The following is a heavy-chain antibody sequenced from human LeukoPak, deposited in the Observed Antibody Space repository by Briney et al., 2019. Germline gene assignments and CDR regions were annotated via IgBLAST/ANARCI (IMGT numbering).Heavy chain of an antibody. J-gene: IGHJ4*02. V-gene: IGHV3-7*01. CDR1: GFTFSNYW. CDR3: ARGGDY. CDR2: IKQDGSDK. Sequence: GGSLRLSCAASGFTFSNYWMSWVRQAPGEGLEWVANIKQDGSDKYYVDSVKGRFTISRDNAKNSLFLQMNSLRAEDTAVYYCARGGDYWGQGTLVTVSS.